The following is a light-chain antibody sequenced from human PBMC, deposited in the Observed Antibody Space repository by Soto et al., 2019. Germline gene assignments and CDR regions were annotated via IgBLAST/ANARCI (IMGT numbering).Light chain of an antibody. V-gene: IGLV2-18*02. CDR1: SSDVGSYNR. CDR2: EVS. Sequence: QSALTQPPSVSGSPGQSVTISCTGTSSDVGSYNRVSWYQQPPGTAPKLMIYEVSNRPSGVPDRFSGSKSGNTASLTISGLQAEDEADYYCSSYTSSSSGGVFGGGTKLTLL. CDR3: SSYTSSSSGGV. J-gene: IGLJ2*01.